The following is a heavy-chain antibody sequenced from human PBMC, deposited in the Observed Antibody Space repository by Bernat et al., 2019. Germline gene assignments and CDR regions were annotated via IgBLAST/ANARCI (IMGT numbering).Heavy chain of an antibody. CDR1: GFTVSSTS. Sequence: ELQRVESGEGLIKLGGSLTLSCAAPGFTVSSTSLSWVPQAPGKGLEWLSVLYTNGKTYYADSVKGRFTIYSDSSENTLYLQMNSLRAEDTPVYDCARDMPPPDQWLPTTWGQGTLVTVSS. CDR2: LYTNGKT. D-gene: IGHD6-19*01. J-gene: IGHJ4*02. V-gene: IGHV3-53*01. CDR3: ARDMPPPDQWLPTT.